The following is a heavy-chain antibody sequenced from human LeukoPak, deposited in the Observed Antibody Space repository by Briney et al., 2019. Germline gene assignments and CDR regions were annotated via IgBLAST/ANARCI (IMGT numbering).Heavy chain of an antibody. J-gene: IGHJ4*02. V-gene: IGHV1-69*04. CDR3: ARAYDILTGYLSY. D-gene: IGHD3-9*01. CDR2: IIPILGIA. Sequence: SVKVSCKASGGTFSSYAISWVRQAPGQGLEWMGRIIPILGIANYAQKFQGRVTITADKSTSTAYMDLSSLRSEDTAVYYCARAYDILTGYLSYWGQGTLVTVSS. CDR1: GGTFSSYA.